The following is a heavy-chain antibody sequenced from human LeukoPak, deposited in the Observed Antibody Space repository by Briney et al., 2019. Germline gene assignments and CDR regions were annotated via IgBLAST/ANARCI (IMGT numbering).Heavy chain of an antibody. V-gene: IGHV4-59*01. CDR2: IYYSGST. CDR1: GGSISSYY. CDR3: ARAPRPTTVTTRYYFDY. J-gene: IGHJ4*02. Sequence: SETLSLTCTVSGGSISSYYWSWIRQPPGKGLEWIGYIYYSGSTNYNPSLKSRVTISVDTSKNQFSLKLSSVTAADTAVYYCARAPRPTTVTTRYYFDYWGQGTLVTVSS. D-gene: IGHD4-17*01.